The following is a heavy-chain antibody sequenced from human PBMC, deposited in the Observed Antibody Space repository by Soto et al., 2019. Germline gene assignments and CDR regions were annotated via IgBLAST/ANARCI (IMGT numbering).Heavy chain of an antibody. J-gene: IGHJ6*02. V-gene: IGHV1-8*01. CDR1: GYTFTSYD. D-gene: IGHD6-19*01. Sequence: ASVKVSCKASGYTFTSYDINWVRQATGQGLEWMGWMNPNSGNTGYAQKFQGRVTMTRNTSISTAYMELSSLRSEDTAVYYCAREGLLNRSGWYGGIYHYGMDVWGQGTTVTVSS. CDR2: MNPNSGNT. CDR3: AREGLLNRSGWYGGIYHYGMDV.